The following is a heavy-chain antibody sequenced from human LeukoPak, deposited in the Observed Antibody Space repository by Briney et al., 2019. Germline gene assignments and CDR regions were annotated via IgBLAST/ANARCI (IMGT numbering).Heavy chain of an antibody. CDR1: GGSISSHY. CDR3: ATVERLTGYSYGYLYYFDY. Sequence: SETLSVTCTVSGGSISSHYWSWIRQPPGEGLEWIAYISYSGSTNYNPSLKSRVTISVDTSKNQFSLKLNSVTAADTAVYYCATVERLTGYSYGYLYYFDYWGQGTLVTVSS. J-gene: IGHJ4*02. CDR2: ISYSGST. V-gene: IGHV4-59*11. D-gene: IGHD5-18*01.